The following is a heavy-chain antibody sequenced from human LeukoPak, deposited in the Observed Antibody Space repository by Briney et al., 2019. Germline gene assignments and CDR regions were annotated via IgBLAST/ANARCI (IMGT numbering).Heavy chain of an antibody. V-gene: IGHV3-23*01. CDR1: GSTFSSYT. J-gene: IGHJ4*02. Sequence: EGSLRLSCAASGSTFSSYTMSWVRQAPGKGLEWVSAISSSGGSTYYADSVKGRFTISRDNSKNTLYLQMNSLRAEDTAVYYCAKDSPRTGYWGQGTLVTVSS. CDR3: AKDSPRTGY. D-gene: IGHD1-14*01. CDR2: ISSSGGST.